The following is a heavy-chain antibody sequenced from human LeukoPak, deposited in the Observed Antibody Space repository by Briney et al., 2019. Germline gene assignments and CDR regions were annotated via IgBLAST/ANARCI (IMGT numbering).Heavy chain of an antibody. V-gene: IGHV2-70*11. J-gene: IGHJ4*02. CDR2: IDWDDDK. D-gene: IGHD3-22*01. Sequence: ESGPALVKPTQTLTLTCTFSGFSLSTSGMCVSWIRQPPGKALEWLARIDWDDDKYYSTSLKTRLTISKDTSKNQVVLTMTNMDPVGTATYYCARIPAYYYDSSGNDYWGQGTLVTVSS. CDR3: ARIPAYYYDSSGNDY. CDR1: GFSLSTSGMC.